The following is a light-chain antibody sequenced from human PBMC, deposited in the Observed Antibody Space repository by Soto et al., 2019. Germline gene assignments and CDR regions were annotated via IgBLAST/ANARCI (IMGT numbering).Light chain of an antibody. CDR3: PQYFSSPPWT. CDR1: QSVSSSY. Sequence: EIVVTQSPGTLSLSPGERATISCRASQSVSSSYLAWYQQKPGQAPRLLIYGASSRATGIPDRFNGSVSGTGFTITISRMEPEGFAVYYCPQYFSSPPWTVGQGTNGEIK. V-gene: IGKV3-20*01. CDR2: GAS. J-gene: IGKJ1*01.